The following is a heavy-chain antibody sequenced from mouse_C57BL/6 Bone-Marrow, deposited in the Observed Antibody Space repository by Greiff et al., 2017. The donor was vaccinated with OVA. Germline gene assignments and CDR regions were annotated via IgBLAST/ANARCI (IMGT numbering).Heavy chain of an antibody. CDR2: ISSGGDYI. CDR1: GFTFSSYA. V-gene: IGHV5-9-1*02. D-gene: IGHD2-4*01. J-gene: IGHJ4*01. Sequence: EVQGVESGEGLVKPGGSLKLSCAASGFTFSSYALSWVRQTPEKRLEWVAYISSGGDYIYYADTVKGRFTISRDNARNTLCLQMSSLKSEDTAMYYCTSYDYGAMDYWGQGTSVTVSS. CDR3: TSYDYGAMDY.